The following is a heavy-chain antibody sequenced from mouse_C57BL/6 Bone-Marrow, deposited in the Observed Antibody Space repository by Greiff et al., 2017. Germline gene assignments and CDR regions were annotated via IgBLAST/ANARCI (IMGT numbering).Heavy chain of an antibody. J-gene: IGHJ1*03. CDR3: AKGGYYGSSIYWYFDV. Sequence: VQLQQSGPGLVQPSQSLSITCTVSGFSLTSYGVHWVRQSPGKGLEWLGVIWRGGSTDYNAAFMSRLSITKDNSKSQVFFKMNSLLADDTAIYYWAKGGYYGSSIYWYFDVWGTGTTVTVSS. D-gene: IGHD1-1*01. CDR2: IWRGGST. V-gene: IGHV2-5*01. CDR1: GFSLTSYG.